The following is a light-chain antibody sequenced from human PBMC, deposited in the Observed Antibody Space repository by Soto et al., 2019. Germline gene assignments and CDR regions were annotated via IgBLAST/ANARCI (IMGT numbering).Light chain of an antibody. CDR2: GAS. Sequence: EIVLTQSPGTLSLSPGERVTLSCRASQSVSSSYLAWYQQRPGQAPRLLIYGASSRAAGVPDRFSGSGSGTDFALIISRLEPEDFAVYYGQQYDSSPSFGPGTKVDIK. J-gene: IGKJ3*01. V-gene: IGKV3-20*01. CDR3: QQYDSSPS. CDR1: QSVSSSY.